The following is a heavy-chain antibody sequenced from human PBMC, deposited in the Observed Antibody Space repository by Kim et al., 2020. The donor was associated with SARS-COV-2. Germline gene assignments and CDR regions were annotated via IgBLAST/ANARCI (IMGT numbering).Heavy chain of an antibody. Sequence: SETLSLTCAVYGGSFSGYYWSWIRQPPGKGLEWIGEINHSGSTNYNPSLKSRVTISVDTSKNQFSLKLSSVTAADTAVYYCASSSDGSGSRNPVAWFDPWGQGTLVTVSS. V-gene: IGHV4-34*01. J-gene: IGHJ5*02. CDR2: INHSGST. D-gene: IGHD3-10*01. CDR3: ASSSDGSGSRNPVAWFDP. CDR1: GGSFSGYY.